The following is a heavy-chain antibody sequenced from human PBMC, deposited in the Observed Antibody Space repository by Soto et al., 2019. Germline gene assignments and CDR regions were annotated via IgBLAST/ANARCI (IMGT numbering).Heavy chain of an antibody. CDR2: IGGTSGST. Sequence: EVQLLESGGGLVPPGGSLRLSCAASGFIFSNFVMGWVRRAPGQGLEWVSAIGGTSGSTYYADSVKGRFTISRDNSKNTLSLQMNSLRAEDTAVYYCAKRRGEGYFDLWGRGTLATVSS. CDR3: AKRRGEGYFDL. J-gene: IGHJ2*01. CDR1: GFIFSNFV. D-gene: IGHD7-27*01. V-gene: IGHV3-23*01.